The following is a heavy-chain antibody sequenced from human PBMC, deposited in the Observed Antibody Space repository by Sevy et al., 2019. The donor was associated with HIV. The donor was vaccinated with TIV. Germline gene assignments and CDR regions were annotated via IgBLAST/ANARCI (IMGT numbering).Heavy chain of an antibody. CDR2: IRSKAYGGTT. CDR3: TRDRYYDSSLDAFDI. Sequence: GSLRLSCTASGFTFGDYGMRWFRQAPGKGLEWVGFIRSKAYGGTTEYAASVKGRFTISRDDSKSIAYLQMNSLKTEDTAVYYCTRDRYYDSSLDAFDIWGQGTMVTVSS. D-gene: IGHD3-22*01. J-gene: IGHJ3*02. CDR1: GFTFGDYG. V-gene: IGHV3-49*03.